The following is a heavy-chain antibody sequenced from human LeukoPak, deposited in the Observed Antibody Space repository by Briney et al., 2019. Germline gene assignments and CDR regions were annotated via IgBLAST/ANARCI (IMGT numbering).Heavy chain of an antibody. CDR1: GFTVSNLY. J-gene: IGHJ4*02. CDR3: ARGDYSSGWYY. D-gene: IGHD6-19*01. CDR2: IYTDGTT. V-gene: IGHV3-53*01. Sequence: GGSLRLSCAASGFTVSNLYMSWVRQAPGKGLEWVSLIYTDGTTYYADSVKGRFTISRDNSKNTLYPQMNSLRAEDTAVYYCARGDYSSGWYYWGQGTLVTVSS.